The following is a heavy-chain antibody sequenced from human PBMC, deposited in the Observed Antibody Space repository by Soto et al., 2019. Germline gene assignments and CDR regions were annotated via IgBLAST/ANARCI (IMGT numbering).Heavy chain of an antibody. V-gene: IGHV4-39*01. CDR1: GGSISSRIYY. J-gene: IGHJ5*02. CDR2: IYYTGTT. D-gene: IGHD3-10*01. Sequence: QLQLQESGPGLVKPSETLSLTCTVSGGSISSRIYYWGWIRQPPGKGLEWIGTIYYTGTTYYNPSLKSRVTISVDTPTNQFSLKLSSVNAADTAVYYCAGLPDGGSIHWFDPWGPGTLVTVSS. CDR3: AGLPDGGSIHWFDP.